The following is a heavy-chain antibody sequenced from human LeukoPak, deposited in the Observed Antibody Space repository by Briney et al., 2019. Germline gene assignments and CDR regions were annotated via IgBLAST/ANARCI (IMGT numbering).Heavy chain of an antibody. CDR2: IGASGGST. CDR3: AKAEGYDILTGLDY. J-gene: IGHJ4*02. Sequence: GGSLRLSCAASGFTLSSYNMNWVRQAPGKGLEWVSGIGASGGSTYYADSVKGRFTISRDNSKNTLYLQMNSLRTEDTAVYYCAKAEGYDILTGLDYWGQGTLVTVSS. CDR1: GFTLSSYN. V-gene: IGHV3-23*01. D-gene: IGHD3-9*01.